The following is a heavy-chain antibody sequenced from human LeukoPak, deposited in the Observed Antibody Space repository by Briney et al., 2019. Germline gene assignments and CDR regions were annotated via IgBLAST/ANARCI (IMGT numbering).Heavy chain of an antibody. CDR2: INPNSGGT. CDR1: GYTFTGYY. CDR3: ARGSSGYYYVINYYYMDV. D-gene: IGHD3-22*01. V-gene: IGHV1-2*02. Sequence: ASVKVSCKASGYTFTGYYMHWVRQAPGQGLEWMGWINPNSGGTNYAQKFQGRVTMTRDTFISTAYMELSRLRSDDTAVYYCARGSSGYYYVINYYYMDVWGKGTTVTVSS. J-gene: IGHJ6*03.